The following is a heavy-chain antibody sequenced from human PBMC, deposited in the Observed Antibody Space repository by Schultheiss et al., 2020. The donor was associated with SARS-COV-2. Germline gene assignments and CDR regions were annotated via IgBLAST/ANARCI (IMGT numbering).Heavy chain of an antibody. D-gene: IGHD6-19*01. CDR2: IYYSGST. CDR3: ARDSSGWYDFGY. CDR1: GGSISSSSHY. V-gene: IGHV4-39*02. Sequence: SETLSLTCTVSGGSISSSSHYWGWIRQPPGKGLEWIGSIYYSGSTYYNPSLKSRVTISVDTSKNQFSLKLSSVTAADTAVYYCARDSSGWYDFGYWGQGTLVTVSS. J-gene: IGHJ4*02.